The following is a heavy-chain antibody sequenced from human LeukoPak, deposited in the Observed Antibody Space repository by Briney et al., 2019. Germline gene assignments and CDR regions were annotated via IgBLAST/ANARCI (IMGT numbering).Heavy chain of an antibody. J-gene: IGHJ4*02. V-gene: IGHV1-2*02. Sequence: ASVKVSCKASGYTFTSYGISWVRQAPGQGLEWMGWINPNSGGTNYAQKFQGRVTMTRDTSITTAYMELSSLRSDDTAVYYCARALPLDYWGQGTLVTVSS. CDR2: INPNSGGT. CDR3: ARALPLDY. CDR1: GYTFTSYG.